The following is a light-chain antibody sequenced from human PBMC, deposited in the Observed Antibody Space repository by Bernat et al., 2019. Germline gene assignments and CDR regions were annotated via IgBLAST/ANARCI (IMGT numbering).Light chain of an antibody. J-gene: IGKJ5*01. CDR2: GAA. CDR1: QVIGSY. Sequence: GDRVNITCRASQVIGSYLAWYQQKPGEAPNLLIYGAATLQSGVPSRFSGSGLGTEFSLTISSLQPEDSATYYCQQLDNFPITFGQGTRLEIK. CDR3: QQLDNFPIT. V-gene: IGKV1-9*01.